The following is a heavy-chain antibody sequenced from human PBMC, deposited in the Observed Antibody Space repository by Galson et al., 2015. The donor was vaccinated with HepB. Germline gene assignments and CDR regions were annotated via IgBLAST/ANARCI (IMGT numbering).Heavy chain of an antibody. V-gene: IGHV5-51*01. D-gene: IGHD3-22*01. CDR2: IYPGDSDT. CDR3: ARRAEYYYESGGYYLDY. CDR1: GYRFTSYW. J-gene: IGHJ4*02. Sequence: QSGAEVKKPGESLEISCKGSGYRFTSYWIGWVRQMPGKGLEWMGIIYPGDSDTRYSPSFQGQVTISADKSISTAYLQWSSLKDSDTAMYYCARRAEYYYESGGYYLDYWGQGTLVTVSS.